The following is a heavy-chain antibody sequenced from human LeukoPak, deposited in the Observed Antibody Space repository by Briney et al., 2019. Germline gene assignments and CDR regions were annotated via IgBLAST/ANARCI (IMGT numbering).Heavy chain of an antibody. Sequence: ASVKLSCKASGYTFTSYDINWVRQATGQGLEWMGWMNPNSGNTGYAQKFQGRVTMTRNTSIRTAYMELSSLRSEDTAVYYCARGVRYHRGSSGYYPFPYWGQGTLVTVSS. CDR3: ARGVRYHRGSSGYYPFPY. V-gene: IGHV1-8*01. CDR1: GYTFTSYD. D-gene: IGHD3-22*01. CDR2: MNPNSGNT. J-gene: IGHJ4*02.